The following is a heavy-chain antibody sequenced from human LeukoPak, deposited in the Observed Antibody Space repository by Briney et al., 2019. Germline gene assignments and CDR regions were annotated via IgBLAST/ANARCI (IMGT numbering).Heavy chain of an antibody. CDR1: GFSFSNAW. CDR3: ARETYYDYVWGGYRYTFYYYYMDV. J-gene: IGHJ6*03. CDR2: IKQDGSEK. Sequence: GGSLRLSCAASGFSFSNAWMSWVRQAPGKGLEWVANIKQDGSEKYYVDSVKGRFTISRDNAKNSLYLQMNSLRAEDTAVYYCARETYYDYVWGGYRYTFYYYYMDVWGKGTTVTISS. V-gene: IGHV3-7*01. D-gene: IGHD3-16*02.